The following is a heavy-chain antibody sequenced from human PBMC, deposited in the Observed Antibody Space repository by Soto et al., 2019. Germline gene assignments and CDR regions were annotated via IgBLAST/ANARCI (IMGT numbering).Heavy chain of an antibody. CDR3: AIPDNTYIDPRRDFFDS. CDR1: GGTFSTYT. CDR2: IIPVLGIA. D-gene: IGHD1-1*01. J-gene: IGHJ4*02. V-gene: IGHV1-69*02. Sequence: QVHLVQSGAEVKQPGSSVKVSCKASGGTFSTYTITWLRQAPGQGPEWMGRIIPVLGIANYAQKFQVRITITADKSTSTVYMERRSLRSEDTAVFYCAIPDNTYIDPRRDFFDSWGQGTLGTVSS.